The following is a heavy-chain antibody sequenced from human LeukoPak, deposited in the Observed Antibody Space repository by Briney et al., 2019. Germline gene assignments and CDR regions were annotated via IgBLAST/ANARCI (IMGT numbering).Heavy chain of an antibody. CDR2: ISAYNGDT. D-gene: IGHD2-2*01. V-gene: IGHV1-18*01. J-gene: IGHJ4*02. Sequence: ASVKVSCKAFGYTFTNFGITWVRQAPGQGLEWMGWISAYNGDTKYGQNFQGRVTMTTDTSTTTAYMDLRSLSSEDTAVYYCARGVPAAKFQYYFDYWGQGTLVTVSS. CDR3: ARGVPAAKFQYYFDY. CDR1: GYTFTNFG.